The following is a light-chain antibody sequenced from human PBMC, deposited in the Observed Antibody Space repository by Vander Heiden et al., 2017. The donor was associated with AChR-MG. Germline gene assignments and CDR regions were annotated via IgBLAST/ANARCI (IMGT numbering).Light chain of an antibody. J-gene: IGLJ2*01. CDR2: NVN. CDR3: SSYASGNTVL. V-gene: IGLV2-14*03. Sequence: QPALTQPASVSASPGQSITSSCTGTISDIGDHKFVSWYQQHPGKVPKSIMFNVNNRPSGVSDRFSGSKSGNTASLTISGLQAEDEADYNCSSYASGNTVLFGGGTKLTVL. CDR1: ISDIGDHKF.